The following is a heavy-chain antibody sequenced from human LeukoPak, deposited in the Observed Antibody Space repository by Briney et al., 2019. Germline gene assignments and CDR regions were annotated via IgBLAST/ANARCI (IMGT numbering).Heavy chain of an antibody. D-gene: IGHD3-22*01. V-gene: IGHV1-8*02. CDR2: MNPNSGNT. CDR1: GYTFTSYD. CDR3: ARGLYDSSGNNWFDP. J-gene: IGHJ5*02. Sequence: ASVKVSCKASGYTFTSYDINWVRQATGQGLEWMGWMNPNSGNTGYAQKFQGRVTMTRNTSISTAYMELCSLRSEDTAVYYCARGLYDSSGNNWFDPWGQGTLVTVSS.